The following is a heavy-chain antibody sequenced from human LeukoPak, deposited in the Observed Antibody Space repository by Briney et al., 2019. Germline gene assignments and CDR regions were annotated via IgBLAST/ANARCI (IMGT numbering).Heavy chain of an antibody. V-gene: IGHV3-48*03. Sequence: GGSLRLSCAASGFTFSSYEMNWVRQAPGKGLEWVSYISSSGSTIYYADSVKGRFTISRDNAENSLYLQMNSLRVEDTAVYYCARDPRTVRIWGQGTLVTVSS. D-gene: IGHD1-1*01. J-gene: IGHJ4*02. CDR1: GFTFSSYE. CDR2: ISSSGSTI. CDR3: ARDPRTVRI.